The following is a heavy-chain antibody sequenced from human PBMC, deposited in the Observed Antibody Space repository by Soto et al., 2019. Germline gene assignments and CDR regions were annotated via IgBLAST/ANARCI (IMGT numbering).Heavy chain of an antibody. D-gene: IGHD1-1*01. CDR2: IKNRADGGTT. CDR1: GFTFSSYG. Sequence: GGSLRLSCAASGFTFSSYGMHWVRQAPGKGLEWVGRIKNRADGGTTDNAAPVKDRFTISRDDSKSTLYLQMNSPKTEDTAMYYCTAMNDRDAFDIWGPGTMVTVSS. CDR3: TAMNDRDAFDI. J-gene: IGHJ3*02. V-gene: IGHV3-15*01.